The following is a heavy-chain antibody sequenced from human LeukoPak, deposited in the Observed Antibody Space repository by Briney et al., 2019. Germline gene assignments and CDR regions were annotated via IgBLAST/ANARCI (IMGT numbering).Heavy chain of an antibody. D-gene: IGHD2-15*01. Sequence: GGSLRLSCAASGFTFSSYAMHWVRQAPGKGLEWVAAISYDGSNKYYADSVKGRFTISRDNSKNTLYLQMNSLRAEDTAVYHCARALGYCSGGSCYSFYYYYGMDVWGKGTTVTVSS. V-gene: IGHV3-30*04. CDR1: GFTFSSYA. CDR2: ISYDGSNK. J-gene: IGHJ6*04. CDR3: ARALGYCSGGSCYSFYYYYGMDV.